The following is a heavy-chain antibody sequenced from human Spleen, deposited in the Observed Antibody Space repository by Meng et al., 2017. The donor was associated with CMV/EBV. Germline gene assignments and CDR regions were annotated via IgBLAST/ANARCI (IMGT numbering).Heavy chain of an antibody. V-gene: IGHV5-51*01. D-gene: IGHD5-18*01. Sequence: GESLKISCKGSGYGFTSDWIGWVRQMPGKGLEWMGIIYPGDSDTKYSPSFQGQVTISADKSISTAYLRWSSLKASDTAMYYCARLARGGYSYGEYWGQGTLVTVSS. CDR1: GYGFTSDW. CDR2: IYPGDSDT. J-gene: IGHJ4*02. CDR3: ARLARGGYSYGEY.